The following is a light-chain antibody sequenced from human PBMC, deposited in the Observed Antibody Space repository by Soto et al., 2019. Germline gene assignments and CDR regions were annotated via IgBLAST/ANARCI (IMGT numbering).Light chain of an antibody. Sequence: DTVMTQSPFSLPVTPGEPASLSCRSSQSLMHSNGYKYLDWYLQKPGQSPQLLLYMSSNRASGVPARVSGSGSGTDFTLKISSVEAEDVGVYYCMQALRTPYTFGQGTRLEIK. CDR3: MQALRTPYT. J-gene: IGKJ5*01. CDR1: QSLMHSNGYKY. CDR2: MSS. V-gene: IGKV2-28*01.